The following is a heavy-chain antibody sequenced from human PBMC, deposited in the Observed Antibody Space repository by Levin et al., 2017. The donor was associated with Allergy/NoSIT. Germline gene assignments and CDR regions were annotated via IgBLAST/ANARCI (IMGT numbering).Heavy chain of an antibody. J-gene: IGHJ4*02. CDR1: GYSFTSYW. Sequence: GGSLRLSCKGSGYSFTSYWIGWVRQMPGKGLEWMGIIYPGDSDTRYSPSFQGQVTISADKSISTAYLQWSSLKASDTAMYYCAKTSRNYDILTGYYYYFDYWGQGTLVTVSS. V-gene: IGHV5-51*01. CDR2: IYPGDSDT. CDR3: AKTSRNYDILTGYYYYFDY. D-gene: IGHD3-9*01.